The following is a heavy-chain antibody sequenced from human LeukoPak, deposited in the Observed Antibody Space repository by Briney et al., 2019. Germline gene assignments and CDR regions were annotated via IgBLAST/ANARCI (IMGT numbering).Heavy chain of an antibody. D-gene: IGHD3-22*01. J-gene: IGHJ4*02. CDR2: INPNSGST. CDR3: ATNYDSSGFDY. Sequence: ASVKVSCKASGGTFSSYAISWVRQAPGQGLEWMGRINPNSGSTNYAQKFQGRVTMTRDTSISTAYMELSRLRSDDTAVYYCATNYDSSGFDYWGQGTLVTVSS. V-gene: IGHV1-2*06. CDR1: GGTFSSYA.